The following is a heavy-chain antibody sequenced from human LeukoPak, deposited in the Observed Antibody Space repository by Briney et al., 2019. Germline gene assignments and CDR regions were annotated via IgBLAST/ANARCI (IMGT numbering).Heavy chain of an antibody. D-gene: IGHD3-22*01. Sequence: GGSLRLSCAASGFTFSNYWMSWVRQAPGKGLEWVANINQQGSEDYYVDSVRGRFTISRDNAQNSVFLQMNSLRAEDTAVYYCARATYYDSSGYWGYYFDYWGQGTLVTVSS. CDR1: GFTFSNYW. CDR3: ARATYYDSSGYWGYYFDY. J-gene: IGHJ4*02. V-gene: IGHV3-7*01. CDR2: INQQGSED.